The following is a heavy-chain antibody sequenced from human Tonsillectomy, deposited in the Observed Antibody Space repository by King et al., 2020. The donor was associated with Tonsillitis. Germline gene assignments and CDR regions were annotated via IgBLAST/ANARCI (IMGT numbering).Heavy chain of an antibody. D-gene: IGHD5-24*01. V-gene: IGHV3-23*04. Sequence: VQLVESGGGLVQPGGSLRLSCAASGFTFSSYAMSWVRQAPGKGLEWVSTISGSGGGTYYADSVRGRFTISRDNSENTLYLQMNSLRAEDTAVYYCAKGKRFGGFDYWGQGTLVTVSS. J-gene: IGHJ4*02. CDR2: ISGSGGGT. CDR1: GFTFSSYA. CDR3: AKGKRFGGFDY.